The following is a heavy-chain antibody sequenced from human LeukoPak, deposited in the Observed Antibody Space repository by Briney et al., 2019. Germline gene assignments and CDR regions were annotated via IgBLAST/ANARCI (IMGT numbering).Heavy chain of an antibody. CDR2: YDPEKDET. J-gene: IGHJ4*01. V-gene: IGHV1-24*01. CDR1: GYTFTSYG. Sequence: GASVKVSCKASGYTFTSYGISWVRQAPGKGLEWMGGYDPEKDETVYAQKFQGRVTMTEDTSTDTVYIQLSSLRSEDTAIYYCTTNLISLFGVGYWGHGTLVTVSS. D-gene: IGHD3-3*01. CDR3: TTNLISLFGVGY.